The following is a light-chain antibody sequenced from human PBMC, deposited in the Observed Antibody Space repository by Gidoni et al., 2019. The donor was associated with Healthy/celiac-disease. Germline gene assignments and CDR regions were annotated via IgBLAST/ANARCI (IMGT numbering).Light chain of an antibody. CDR2: DAS. CDR3: QQRSNWPAALT. Sequence: EIVLTQSPATLSLYQGERATLYCRASQSVSSYLAWYQQKPGQAPSLLIYDASNRATGIPARFSGSGSGTDFTLTISRLEPEDFAVYYCQQRSNWPAALTFGGGTKVEIK. V-gene: IGKV3-11*01. J-gene: IGKJ4*01. CDR1: QSVSSY.